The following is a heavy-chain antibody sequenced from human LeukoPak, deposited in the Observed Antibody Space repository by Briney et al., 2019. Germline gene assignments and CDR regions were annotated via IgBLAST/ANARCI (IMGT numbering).Heavy chain of an antibody. CDR3: ARGGVAYSSGWYDAEEDY. CDR2: ISGSGGST. V-gene: IGHV3-23*01. Sequence: GGSLRLSCAASGFTFSSYAMSWVRQAPGKGLEWVSAISGSGGSTYYADSVKGRFTISRDNSKNTLYLQMNSLRAEGTAVYYCARGGVAYSSGWYDAEEDYWGQGTLVTVSS. J-gene: IGHJ4*02. CDR1: GFTFSSYA. D-gene: IGHD6-19*01.